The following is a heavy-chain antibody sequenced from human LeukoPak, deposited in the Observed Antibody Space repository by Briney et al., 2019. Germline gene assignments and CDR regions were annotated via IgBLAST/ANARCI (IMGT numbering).Heavy chain of an antibody. CDR3: ARVNRPYYYGSGSYCDY. CDR1: GYTFTSYA. CDR2: INAGNGNT. V-gene: IGHV1-3*01. D-gene: IGHD3-10*01. J-gene: IGHJ4*02. Sequence: GASVKVSCKASGYTFTSYAMHWVRQAPGQRLEWMGWINAGNGNTKYSQKFQGRVTITRDTSASTAHMELSSLRSEDTAVYYCARVNRPYYYGSGSYCDYWGQGTLVTVSS.